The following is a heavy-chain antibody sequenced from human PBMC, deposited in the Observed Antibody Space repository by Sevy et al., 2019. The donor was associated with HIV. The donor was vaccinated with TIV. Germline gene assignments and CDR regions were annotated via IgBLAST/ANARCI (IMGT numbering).Heavy chain of an antibody. V-gene: IGHV3-23*01. J-gene: IGHJ3*01. D-gene: IGHD3-22*01. Sequence: GGSLRLSCAASGFTFNTHAMTWVRQAPGKGLEGVSVISGPGLSTYYADSVKGRFPISRDNSKNTLYLQMNSLRADDTATYYCAKALNPALESMIEVVLRTLKGFDVWGQGTMVTVSS. CDR3: AKALNPALESMIEVVLRTLKGFDV. CDR1: GFTFNTHA. CDR2: ISGPGLST.